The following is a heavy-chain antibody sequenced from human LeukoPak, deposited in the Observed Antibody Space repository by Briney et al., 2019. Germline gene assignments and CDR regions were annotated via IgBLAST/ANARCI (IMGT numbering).Heavy chain of an antibody. CDR3: ARHWTYYDYVWGSYRPYYFDY. D-gene: IGHD3-16*02. V-gene: IGHV4-34*01. Sequence: PSETLSLTCAVYGGSFSGYYWSWIRQPPGKGLEWIGEINHSGSTNYNPSLKSRVTISVDTSKNQFSLKLSSVTAADTAVYFCARHWTYYDYVWGSYRPYYFDYWGQGTLVTVSS. CDR1: GGSFSGYY. J-gene: IGHJ4*02. CDR2: INHSGST.